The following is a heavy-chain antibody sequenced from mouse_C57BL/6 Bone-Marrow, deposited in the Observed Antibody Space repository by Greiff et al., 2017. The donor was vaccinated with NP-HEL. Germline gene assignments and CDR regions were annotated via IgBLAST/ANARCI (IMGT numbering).Heavy chain of an antibody. J-gene: IGHJ3*01. Sequence: DVMLVESGGDLVKPGGSLKLSCAASGFTFSSYGMSWVRQTPDKRLEWVATISSGGSYTYYPEIVKGRFTISRDNSKNTLYLQMSSLKSEDTAMYYCARRAIYYDYPYWGQGTLVTVSA. CDR2: ISSGGSYT. CDR1: GFTFSSYG. D-gene: IGHD2-4*01. V-gene: IGHV5-6*02. CDR3: ARRAIYYDYPY.